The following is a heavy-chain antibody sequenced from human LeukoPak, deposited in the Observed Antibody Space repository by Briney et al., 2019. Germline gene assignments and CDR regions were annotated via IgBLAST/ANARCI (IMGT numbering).Heavy chain of an antibody. J-gene: IGHJ4*02. CDR1: GYTLTSYG. Sequence: GASVKVSFKASGYTLTSYGISWVRQAPGQGLEWMGWISAYNGNTNYAQKLQGRVTMTTDASTSTAYMELRSLRSDDTAVYYCARARLRLGELSPYYFDYWGQGTLVTVSS. V-gene: IGHV1-18*04. CDR3: ARARLRLGELSPYYFDY. CDR2: ISAYNGNT. D-gene: IGHD3-16*02.